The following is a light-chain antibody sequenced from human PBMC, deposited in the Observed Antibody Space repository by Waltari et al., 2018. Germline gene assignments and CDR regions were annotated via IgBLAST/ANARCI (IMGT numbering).Light chain of an antibody. CDR2: NSS. V-gene: IGKV3-11*01. J-gene: IGKJ2*01. CDR3: QQRNTWPPYT. Sequence: DIVLTQSPVTLSLSPGERATLFCGASQNVDTYLAWYQQKPGQAPRLLLYNSSPRASGVPARFSGGGSGTDFTLTISSVEPEDIAIYYCQQRNTWPPYTFGQGTKLELK. CDR1: QNVDTY.